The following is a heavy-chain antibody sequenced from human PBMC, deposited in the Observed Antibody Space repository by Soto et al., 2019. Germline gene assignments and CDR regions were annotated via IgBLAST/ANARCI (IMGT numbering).Heavy chain of an antibody. CDR1: GFTFSSYA. D-gene: IGHD2-2*02. CDR2: ISGSGGST. Sequence: GGSLRLSCAASGFTFSSYAMSWVRQAPGKGLEWVSAISGSGGSTYYADSVKGRFTISRDNSKNTLYLQMNSLRAEDTAVYYCAKERIPASIRYYYYGLDVWGQGTTVTVYS. V-gene: IGHV3-23*01. J-gene: IGHJ6*02. CDR3: AKERIPASIRYYYYGLDV.